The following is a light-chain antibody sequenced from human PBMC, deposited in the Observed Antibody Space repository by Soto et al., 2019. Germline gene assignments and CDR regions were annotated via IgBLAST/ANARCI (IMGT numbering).Light chain of an antibody. CDR2: GAS. J-gene: IGKJ1*01. V-gene: IGKV3-20*01. CDR1: QSISSSY. Sequence: EIVLTQSPGTLSLSPGERATLSCRASQSISSSYLAWYQQKPGQAPRLLIHGASSRATGIPDRFSGSVSGTDFTLTISRLEPEDFAVYYCQQYGSSPQTFGQGTKVEIK. CDR3: QQYGSSPQT.